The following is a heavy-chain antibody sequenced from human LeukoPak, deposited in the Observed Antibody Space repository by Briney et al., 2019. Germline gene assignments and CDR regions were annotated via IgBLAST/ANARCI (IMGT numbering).Heavy chain of an antibody. CDR2: ISPYNGNT. CDR3: ARAGPGSGWYFDY. D-gene: IGHD6-19*01. J-gene: IGHJ4*02. CDR1: GYXFTSVG. Sequence: ASVKVSCKASGYXFTSVGITWVRRAPGQGLKWMGWISPYNGNTRYAQKFQGRVAMTTDTSTTTAYMELRGLRFNDTAVYYCARAGPGSGWYFDYWGQGTLVTVSS. V-gene: IGHV1-18*01.